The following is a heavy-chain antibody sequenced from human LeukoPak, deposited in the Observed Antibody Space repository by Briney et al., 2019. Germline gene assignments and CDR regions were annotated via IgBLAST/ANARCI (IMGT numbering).Heavy chain of an antibody. CDR2: IFYTGSI. V-gene: IGHV4-39*07. CDR1: GGLISSNPFF. Sequence: SETLSLTCSVSGGLISSNPFFWGWVRQPPGKGLEWIGRIFYTGSIYYNPSLKSRVTFFEYSSKNQFSLQLSSVTAADTAVYYCARGRGYDPVVFYFDSWGQGNLVIVSS. J-gene: IGHJ4*02. CDR3: ARGRGYDPVVFYFDS. D-gene: IGHD1-1*01.